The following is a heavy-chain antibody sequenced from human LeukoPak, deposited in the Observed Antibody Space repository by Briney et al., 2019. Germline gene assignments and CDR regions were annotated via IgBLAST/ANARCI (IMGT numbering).Heavy chain of an antibody. J-gene: IGHJ5*02. CDR1: GGSISSYY. V-gene: IGHV4-59*08. CDR2: IYYSGST. CDR3: ARVCVVVVPAAIRSWFDP. Sequence: SETLSLTCTVSGGSISSYYWSWIRQPPGKGLEWIGYIYYSGSTNYNPSLKSRVTISVDTSKNQFSLKLSSVTAADTAVYYCARVCVVVVPAAIRSWFDPWGQGTLVTVSS. D-gene: IGHD2-2*01.